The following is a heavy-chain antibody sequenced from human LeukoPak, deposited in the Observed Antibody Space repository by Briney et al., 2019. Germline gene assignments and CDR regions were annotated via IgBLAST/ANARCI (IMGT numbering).Heavy chain of an antibody. D-gene: IGHD5-18*01. CDR2: ISSSSSYI. J-gene: IGHJ4*02. V-gene: IGHV3-21*01. CDR3: ARGGSDTAMAHDY. Sequence: PGGSLRLSCAASGFTFSSYSMNWVRQAPGKGLEWVSSISSSSSYIYYADSVKGRFTISRDNAKNSLYLQMNSLRAEDTAVYFCARGGSDTAMAHDYWGQGTLVTVSS. CDR1: GFTFSSYS.